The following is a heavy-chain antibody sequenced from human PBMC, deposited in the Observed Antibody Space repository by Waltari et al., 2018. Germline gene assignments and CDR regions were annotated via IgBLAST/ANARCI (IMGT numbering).Heavy chain of an antibody. V-gene: IGHV1-69*01. CDR3: ASITYYYDSSGYYPSDRYAFDI. D-gene: IGHD3-22*01. J-gene: IGHJ3*02. Sequence: QVQLVQSGAEVKKPGSSVKVSCKASGGTFSSYAISWVRQAPGQGLEWWGGIIPIFGTANYAQKFQGRVTITADESTSTAYMELSSLRSEDTAVYYCASITYYYDSSGYYPSDRYAFDIWGQGTMVTVSS. CDR2: IIPIFGTA. CDR1: GGTFSSYA.